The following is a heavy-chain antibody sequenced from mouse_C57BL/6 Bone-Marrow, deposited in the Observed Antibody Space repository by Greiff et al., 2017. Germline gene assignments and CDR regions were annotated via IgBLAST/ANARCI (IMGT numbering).Heavy chain of an antibody. J-gene: IGHJ2*01. D-gene: IGHD3-2*02. V-gene: IGHV1-76*01. CDR1: GYTFTDYS. Sequence: QVQLQQSGAELVRPGASVQLSCKSSGYTFTDYSINWVKQRPGQGLKWIATIYPGSGNTYYNEKFKGKATLTSEESSSTTYMPLRSLTSEDSAVYFCAGGLRLPDYWGQGTTLTVSS. CDR2: IYPGSGNT. CDR3: AGGLRLPDY.